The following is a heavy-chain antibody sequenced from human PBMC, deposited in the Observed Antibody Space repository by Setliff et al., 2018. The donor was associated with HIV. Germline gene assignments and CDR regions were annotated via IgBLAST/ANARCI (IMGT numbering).Heavy chain of an antibody. Sequence: PGGSLRLSCVASGFTFSSHWMSWVRQAPGKGPEWVATIKPDGSENYYADSVKGRLTISRDNAKNSLYLQMTSLRAEDTALYFCARDPRTDSSYAWFDSWGQGTLVTVSS. V-gene: IGHV3-7*03. CDR3: ARDPRTDSSYAWFDS. CDR2: IKPDGSEN. D-gene: IGHD6-6*01. J-gene: IGHJ5*01. CDR1: GFTFSSHW.